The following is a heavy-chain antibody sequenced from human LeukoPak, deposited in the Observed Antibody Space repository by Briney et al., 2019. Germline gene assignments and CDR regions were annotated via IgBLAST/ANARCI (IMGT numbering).Heavy chain of an antibody. V-gene: IGHV3-30-3*01. Sequence: VQPGRSLRLSCAASGFTISSYAMHWVRQAPGKGLEWVAVISYDGSNKYYADSVKGRFTISRDNSKNTLYLQMNSLRAEDTAVYYCARDRVDTAMVLPPGFFDWVHGTLVTVSS. CDR1: GFTISSYA. D-gene: IGHD5-18*01. CDR3: ARDRVDTAMVLPPGFFD. J-gene: IGHJ4*01. CDR2: ISYDGSNK.